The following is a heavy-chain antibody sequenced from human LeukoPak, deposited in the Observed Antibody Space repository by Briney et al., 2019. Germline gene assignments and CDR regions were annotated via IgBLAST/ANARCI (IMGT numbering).Heavy chain of an antibody. D-gene: IGHD2-2*01. V-gene: IGHV4-4*07. CDR3: ARLVVVPAAGLYYYYYMDV. J-gene: IGHJ6*03. CDR1: GGSISSYY. CDR2: IYTSGST. Sequence: PSETLSLTCTVSGGSISSYYWSWIRQPAGKGLEWIGRIYTSGSTNYNPSLKSRVTIPVDKSKNQFSLKLSSVIAADTAVYYCARLVVVPAAGLYYYYYMDVWGKGTTVTVSS.